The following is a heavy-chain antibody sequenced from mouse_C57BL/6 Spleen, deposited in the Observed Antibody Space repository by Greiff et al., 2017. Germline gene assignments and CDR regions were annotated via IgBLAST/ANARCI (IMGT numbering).Heavy chain of an antibody. V-gene: IGHV1-80*01. CDR1: GYAFSSYW. CDR3: ARDDDGYYAWFAY. CDR2: IYPGDGDT. J-gene: IGHJ3*01. Sequence: VQLQQSGAELVKPGASVKISCKASGYAFSSYWMNWVKQRPGKGLEWIGQIYPGDGDTNYNGKFKGKATLTADKSSSTAYMQLSSLTSEDSAVYFCARDDDGYYAWFAYWGQGTLVTVSA. D-gene: IGHD2-3*01.